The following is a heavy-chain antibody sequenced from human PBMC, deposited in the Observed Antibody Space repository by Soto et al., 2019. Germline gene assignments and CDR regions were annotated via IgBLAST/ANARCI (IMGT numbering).Heavy chain of an antibody. D-gene: IGHD6-19*01. CDR3: ARSLIAVAVTGFSY. Sequence: SETLSLTCAVSSGSISSSNWWSWVRQPPGKGLEWIGEINHSGSTNYNPSLKSRVTISVDTSKNQFSLKLSSVTAADTAVYYCARSLIAVAVTGFSYWGQGTLVTVSS. CDR2: INHSGST. CDR1: SGSISSSNW. J-gene: IGHJ4*02. V-gene: IGHV4-4*02.